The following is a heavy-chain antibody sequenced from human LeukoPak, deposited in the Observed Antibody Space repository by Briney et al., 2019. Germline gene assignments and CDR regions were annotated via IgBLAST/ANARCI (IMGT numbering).Heavy chain of an antibody. Sequence: PSETLSLTCTVSGGSISSGDYYWSWIRQPPGKGLEWIGYIYYSGSTYYNPSLKSRVTISVDTSKNQFSQKLSSVTAADTAVYYCARDAMVRGVMGLGGVYYYGMDVWGQGTTVTVSS. V-gene: IGHV4-30-4*01. CDR2: IYYSGST. CDR1: GGSISSGDYY. J-gene: IGHJ6*02. CDR3: ARDAMVRGVMGLGGVYYYGMDV. D-gene: IGHD3-10*01.